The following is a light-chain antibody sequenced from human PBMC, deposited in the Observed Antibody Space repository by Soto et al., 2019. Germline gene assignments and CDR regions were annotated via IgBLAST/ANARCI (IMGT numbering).Light chain of an antibody. CDR3: QQYAASPRT. CDR1: QSVTSNS. CDR2: GVS. Sequence: EIVLTQSPGTLSLSPRERATLSCRASQSVTSNSLAWYQHRPGQAPRLLIYGVSNRAPGIHDRFSGSGSGKHFTLTISRLEPEDFAVYYCQQYAASPRTFGQGTQVEVK. J-gene: IGKJ1*01. V-gene: IGKV3-20*01.